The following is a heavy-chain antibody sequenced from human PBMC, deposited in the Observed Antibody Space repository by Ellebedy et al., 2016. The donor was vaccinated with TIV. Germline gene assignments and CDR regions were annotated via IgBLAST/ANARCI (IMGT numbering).Heavy chain of an antibody. CDR3: ARGSGSGPRTYYYYYYGMDV. J-gene: IGHJ6*02. D-gene: IGHD3-10*01. Sequence: MPSETLSLTCAVSGGSISSSNWWSWVRQPPGKGLEWIGEIYHSGSTNYNPSLKSRVTISVDTSKNQFSLKLSSVTAADTAVYYCARGSGSGPRTYYYYYYGMDVWGQGTTVTVSS. CDR1: GGSISSSNW. CDR2: IYHSGST. V-gene: IGHV4-4*02.